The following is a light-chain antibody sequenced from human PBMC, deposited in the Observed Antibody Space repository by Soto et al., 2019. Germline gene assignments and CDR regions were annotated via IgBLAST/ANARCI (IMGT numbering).Light chain of an antibody. CDR3: QQYDDWPIT. J-gene: IGKJ5*01. CDR2: DGS. Sequence: EIVMTQSPDTVYVSPGERATLSCRASQGVRSNLAWYQHKPGQAPRLLIYDGSTRALGIPARFSGSESGTEFTLTISSLQSEDFAVYFCQQYDDWPITFGQGTRLDIK. V-gene: IGKV3-15*01. CDR1: QGVRSN.